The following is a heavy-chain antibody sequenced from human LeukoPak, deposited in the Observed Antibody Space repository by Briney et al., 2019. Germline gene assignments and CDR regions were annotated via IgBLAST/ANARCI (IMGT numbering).Heavy chain of an antibody. CDR3: ATVYGSAAPDAFDI. D-gene: IGHD6-6*01. CDR2: FDPEDGET. Sequence: ASVKVSCKVSGYTLTELSMHWVRQAPGQGLEWMGGFDPEDGETIYAQKFQGRVTMTEDTSTDTAYMELSSLRSEDTAVYYCATVYGSAAPDAFDIWGQGTMVTVSS. J-gene: IGHJ3*02. V-gene: IGHV1-24*01. CDR1: GYTLTELS.